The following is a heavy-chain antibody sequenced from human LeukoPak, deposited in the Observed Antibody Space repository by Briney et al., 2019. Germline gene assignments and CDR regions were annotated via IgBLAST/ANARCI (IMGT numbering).Heavy chain of an antibody. CDR3: ARDGAEMATTGDY. CDR2: IYYSGST. D-gene: IGHD5-24*01. V-gene: IGHV4-30-4*01. CDR1: GGSISSGDYY. Sequence: SETLSLTCTVSGGSISSGDYYWSWIRQPPGKGLEWIGYIYYSGSTYYNPSPKSRVTISVDTSKNQFSLKLSSVTAADTAVYYCARDGAEMATTGDYWGQGTLVTVSS. J-gene: IGHJ4*02.